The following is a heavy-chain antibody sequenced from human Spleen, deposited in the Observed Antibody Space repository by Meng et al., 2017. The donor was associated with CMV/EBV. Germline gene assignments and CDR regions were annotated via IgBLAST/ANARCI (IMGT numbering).Heavy chain of an antibody. CDR3: ARVGCSATCFSY. CDR2: ISYDGTTK. CDR1: GFTFSSYA. J-gene: IGHJ4*02. V-gene: IGHV3-30-3*01. D-gene: IGHD2-2*01. Sequence: GESLKISCAASGFTFSSYAMHWVRQAPGKGLEWVTIISYDGTTKYYADSVKGRFTISRDNSKNTVYLQMNSLRAEDTALYYCARVGCSATCFSYWGQGTLVTVSS.